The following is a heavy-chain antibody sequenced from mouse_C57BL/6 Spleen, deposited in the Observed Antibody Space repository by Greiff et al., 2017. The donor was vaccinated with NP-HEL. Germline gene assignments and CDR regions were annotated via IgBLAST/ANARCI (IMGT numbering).Heavy chain of an antibody. D-gene: IGHD1-1*01. CDR3: ARYYGSREGFAY. CDR1: GYAFSSSW. Sequence: VQLQQSGPELVKPGASVKISCKASGYAFSSSWMNWVKQRPGKGLEWIGRIYPGDGDTNYNGKFKGKATLTADKSSSTAYMQLSNLTSEDSAVDFCARYYGSREGFAYWGQGTLVTVSA. V-gene: IGHV1-82*01. CDR2: IYPGDGDT. J-gene: IGHJ3*01.